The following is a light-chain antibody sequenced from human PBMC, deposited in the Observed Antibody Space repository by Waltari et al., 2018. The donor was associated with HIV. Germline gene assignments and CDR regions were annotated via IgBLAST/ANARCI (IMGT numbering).Light chain of an antibody. CDR2: ETS. V-gene: IGKV1-5*03. Sequence: DIQMTQSPSTLSASVGDRVTITCRASQRMNNFLAWYQQKPGRAPKLLIYETSSLQSGVPSRFSGSGSGAHVTLTISSLQPDDFASYYCQQYSSFPYSLGQGTKLEIK. CDR3: QQYSSFPYS. J-gene: IGKJ2*03. CDR1: QRMNNF.